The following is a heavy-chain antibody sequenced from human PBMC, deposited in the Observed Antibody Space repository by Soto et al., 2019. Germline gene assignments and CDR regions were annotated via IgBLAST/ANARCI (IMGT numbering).Heavy chain of an antibody. D-gene: IGHD6-6*01. CDR3: ARVSVAARRTFYYFDY. J-gene: IGHJ4*02. V-gene: IGHV4-59*01. CDR1: GGSISSYY. Sequence: SETLSLTCTVSGGSISSYYWSWIRQPPGKGLEWIGYIYYSGSTNYNPSLKSRVTISVGTSKNQFSLKLSSVTAADTAVYYCARVSVAARRTFYYFDYWGQGTLVTVSS. CDR2: IYYSGST.